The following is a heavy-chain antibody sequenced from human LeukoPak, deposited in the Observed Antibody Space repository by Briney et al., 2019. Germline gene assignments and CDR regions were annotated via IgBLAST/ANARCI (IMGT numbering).Heavy chain of an antibody. CDR2: ISSNGGST. CDR3: VKGLAYYDFWSGYGFDY. V-gene: IGHV3-64D*06. J-gene: IGHJ4*02. Sequence: PGGSLRLSCAASGFTFSSYAMHWVRQAPGKGLEYVLAISSNGGSTYYADSVKGRFTISRDNSKNTLYLQMSSLRAEDTAVYYCVKGLAYYDFWSGYGFDYWGQGTLVTVTS. CDR1: GFTFSSYA. D-gene: IGHD3-3*01.